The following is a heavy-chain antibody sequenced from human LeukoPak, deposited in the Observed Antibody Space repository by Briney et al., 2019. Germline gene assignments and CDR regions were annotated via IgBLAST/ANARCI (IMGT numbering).Heavy chain of an antibody. V-gene: IGHV1-69*05. J-gene: IGHJ3*02. Sequence: SVKVSCKTSGGTVSSFALSWMRQAPGQGPEWMGGFIPILRTPKDAQKFQGRVTITTDESTDTLYMELSGLRVEDTAVYYCATPSRGHAFDIWGQETMVTV. D-gene: IGHD3-10*01. CDR3: ATPSRGHAFDI. CDR1: GGTVSSFA. CDR2: FIPILRTP.